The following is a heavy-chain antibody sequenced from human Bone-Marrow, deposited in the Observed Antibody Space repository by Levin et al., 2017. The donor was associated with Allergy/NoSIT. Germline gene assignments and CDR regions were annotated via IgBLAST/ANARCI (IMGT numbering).Heavy chain of an antibody. D-gene: IGHD3-3*02. Sequence: MPSETLSLTCAVSGGSISSSAWWTWVRQSPGKGLEWIGEIYESGSTNYNPSLKSRVTISIDKSKNQFSLNLNFVTAADTAVYYCARSIGTHRQGGWIDPWGQGTLVVVSS. CDR1: GGSISSSAW. CDR2: IYESGST. J-gene: IGHJ5*02. V-gene: IGHV4-4*02. CDR3: ARSIGTHRQGGWIDP.